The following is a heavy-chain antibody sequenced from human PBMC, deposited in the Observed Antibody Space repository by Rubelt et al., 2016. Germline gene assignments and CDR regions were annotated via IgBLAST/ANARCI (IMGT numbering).Heavy chain of an antibody. V-gene: IGHV3-21*01. CDR2: ISSSSSYI. J-gene: IGHJ4*02. CDR1: GFDFSSYS. Sequence: EVRLVESGGGLVKPGGSLSLSCAASGFDFSSYSMNWVRQAPGKGLEWVSSISSSSSYIYYADSVKGRFTISRDNAKNSLYRQKNGRRAEDTAVYYCARESYSSSSFYYFDYWGQGTLVTVSS. CDR3: ARESYSSSSFYYFDY. D-gene: IGHD6-6*01.